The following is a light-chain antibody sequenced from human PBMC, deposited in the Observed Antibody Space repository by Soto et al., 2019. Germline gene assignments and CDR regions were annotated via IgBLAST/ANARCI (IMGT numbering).Light chain of an antibody. CDR1: QSVSNNY. CDR3: QQYGSSGT. J-gene: IGKJ1*01. V-gene: IGKV3-20*01. CDR2: GAS. Sequence: EIVLTQSPGTLSLSPGERATLSCRASQSVSNNYLAWYQQKPGQAPRLLIYGASNRATGIPGRFSGSGSGKDFTLTISRLEPEVFAVYYCQQYGSSGTFGQGTKVEIK.